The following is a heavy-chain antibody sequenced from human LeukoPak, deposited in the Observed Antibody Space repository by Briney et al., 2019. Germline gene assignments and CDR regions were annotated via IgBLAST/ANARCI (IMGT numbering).Heavy chain of an antibody. CDR1: GYTFTGYC. J-gene: IGHJ6*03. CDR2: INPNSGGT. CDR3: ARDPHSRYYYYYMDV. V-gene: IGHV1-2*02. Sequence: ASVKVSCKASGYTFTGYCMHWVRQAPGQGLEWMGWINPNSGGTNYAQKFQGRVTMTRDTSISTAYMELSRLRSDDTAVYYCARDPHSRYYYYYMDVWGKGTTVTVSS.